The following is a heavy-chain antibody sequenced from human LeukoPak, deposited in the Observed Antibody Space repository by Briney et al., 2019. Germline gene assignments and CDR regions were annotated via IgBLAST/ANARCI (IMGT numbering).Heavy chain of an antibody. CDR3: ASSVLLWFGESRDWFDP. Sequence: PGGSLRLSCAASGFTFSSYSMNWVRQAPGKGLEWVSSISSSSSYIYYADSVKGRFTIPRDNAKNSLYLQMNSLRAEDTAVYYCASSVLLWFGESRDWFDPWGQGTLVTVSS. D-gene: IGHD3-10*01. V-gene: IGHV3-21*01. J-gene: IGHJ5*02. CDR2: ISSSSSYI. CDR1: GFTFSSYS.